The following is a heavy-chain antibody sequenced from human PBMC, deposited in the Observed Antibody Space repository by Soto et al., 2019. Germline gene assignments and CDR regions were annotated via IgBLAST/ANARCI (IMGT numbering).Heavy chain of an antibody. CDR2: IYYSGST. CDR1: GGSVSSGSYY. CDR3: AREIPLTEVDS. J-gene: IGHJ3*02. Sequence: PSETLSLTCTVSGGSVSSGSYYWSWIRQPPGKGLEWIGYIYYSGSTNYNPSLKSRVTISVDTSKNQFSLKLSSVTAADTAVYDCAREIPLTEVDSWGQGTMVTVAS. V-gene: IGHV4-61*01. D-gene: IGHD2-2*02.